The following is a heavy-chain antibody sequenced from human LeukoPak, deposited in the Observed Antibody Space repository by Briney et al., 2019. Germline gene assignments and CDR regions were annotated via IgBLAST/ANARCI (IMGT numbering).Heavy chain of an antibody. V-gene: IGHV3-53*01. D-gene: IGHD1-26*01. CDR3: ARIEWERLGRAFDI. CDR1: GFTASDNY. CDR2: IYSAGAT. Sequence: GGSLRLSCAASGFTASDNYMTWVRQAPGKGLEWVSSIYSAGATHYAESVKGRFTISRDNSKNTLYLQMNSLRAEDMAVYYCARIEWERLGRAFDIWGQGTMVTVSS. J-gene: IGHJ3*02.